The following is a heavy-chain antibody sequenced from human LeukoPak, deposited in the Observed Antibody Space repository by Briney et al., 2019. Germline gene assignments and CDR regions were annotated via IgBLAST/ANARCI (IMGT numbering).Heavy chain of an antibody. V-gene: IGHV4-39*02. CDR1: GGSISSSSYY. CDR2: IYYSGST. CDR3: AREDSYGYARRSPAV. D-gene: IGHD5-18*01. J-gene: IGHJ4*02. Sequence: PSETLSLTCTVSGGSISSSSYYWGWIRQPPGKGLEWIGSIYYSGSTYYNPSLKSRVTISVDTSKNQFSLKLSSVTAADTAVYYCAREDSYGYARRSPAVWGQGTLVTVSS.